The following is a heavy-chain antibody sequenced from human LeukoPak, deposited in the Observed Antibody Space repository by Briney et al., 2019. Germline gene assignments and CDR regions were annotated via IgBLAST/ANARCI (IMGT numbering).Heavy chain of an antibody. CDR2: IIPILGIA. CDR1: GGTFSSYA. V-gene: IGHV1-69*04. CDR3: AREWSTYYGSGRNFVSYRSFDY. D-gene: IGHD3-10*01. J-gene: IGHJ4*02. Sequence: VASVKLSCKASGGTFSSYAISWVRQAPGQGLEWMGRIIPILGIANYAQKFQGRVTITADKSTSTAYMELSSLRSEDTAVYYCAREWSTYYGSGRNFVSYRSFDYWGQGTLVTVSS.